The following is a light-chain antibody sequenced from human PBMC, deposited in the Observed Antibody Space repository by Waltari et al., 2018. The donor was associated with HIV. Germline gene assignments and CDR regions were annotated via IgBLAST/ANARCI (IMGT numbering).Light chain of an antibody. CDR2: WAS. J-gene: IGKJ1*01. CDR1: HSVFYTPNAKNY. Sequence: DVVMTQSPDALAVSLGEMATINCKATHSVFYTPNAKNYIAWYQQRPGQAPKLLIYWASTREFGVSARFSGSGSGTNFTLTITSLQAEDVAVYYCQQYYSPPPTFGQGTKVEIK. V-gene: IGKV4-1*01. CDR3: QQYYSPPPT.